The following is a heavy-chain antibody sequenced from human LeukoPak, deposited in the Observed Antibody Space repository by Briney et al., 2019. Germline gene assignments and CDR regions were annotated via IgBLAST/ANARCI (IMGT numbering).Heavy chain of an antibody. J-gene: IGHJ4*02. CDR1: GFTFSDYY. CDR3: ARGHGSSSSWRKFDY. D-gene: IGHD6-13*01. Sequence: PGGSPRLSCAASGFTFSDYYMSWIRQAPGKGLEWVSYISSSGSTIYYADSVKGRFTISRDNAKNSLYLQMNSLRAEDTAVYYCARGHGSSSSWRKFDYWGQGTLVTVSS. CDR2: ISSSGSTI. V-gene: IGHV3-11*01.